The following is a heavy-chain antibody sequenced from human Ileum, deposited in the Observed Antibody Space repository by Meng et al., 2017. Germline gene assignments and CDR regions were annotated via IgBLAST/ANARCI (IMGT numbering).Heavy chain of an antibody. J-gene: IGHJ5*02. V-gene: IGHV1-8*02. D-gene: IGHD4-23*01. Sequence: ASAMVFCYASGDSSTNYDSNWVRHATGQGIEWMGWMNPNSGNTGYAQKFQGRVTITRNTSTSTAYMELSSLESEDTAMYYCARDYGGNYGWFDPWGHGTLVTVSS. CDR1: GDSSTNYD. CDR2: MNPNSGNT. CDR3: ARDYGGNYGWFDP.